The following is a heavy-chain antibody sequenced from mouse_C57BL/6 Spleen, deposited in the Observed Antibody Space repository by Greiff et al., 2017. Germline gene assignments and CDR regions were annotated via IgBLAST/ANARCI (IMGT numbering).Heavy chain of an antibody. V-gene: IGHV1-64*01. J-gene: IGHJ4*01. Sequence: VQLQQPGAELVQPGASVKLSCKASGYTFTSYWMHWVKQRPGQGLAWIGMIHPNSGSTNYNEKFKSKATLTVDKSSSTAYMQLSSLTSEDSAVYYCARGITTVVATKGYAMDYWGQGTSVTVSS. D-gene: IGHD1-1*01. CDR1: GYTFTSYW. CDR3: ARGITTVVATKGYAMDY. CDR2: IHPNSGST.